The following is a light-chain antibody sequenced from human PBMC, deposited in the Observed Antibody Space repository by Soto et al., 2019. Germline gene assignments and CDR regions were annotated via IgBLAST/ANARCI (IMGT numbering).Light chain of an antibody. V-gene: IGLV2-8*01. CDR1: SSDVGGYNY. Sequence: QSALTQPPSASGSPGQSVTISCTGTSSDVGGYNYVSWYQQHPGIAPKLMIYEVSKRPSGVPDRFSGSKSGNTASLTVSGLQAEDEADYYCSSYAGSNNEVFGTGTQLTVL. J-gene: IGLJ1*01. CDR3: SSYAGSNNEV. CDR2: EVS.